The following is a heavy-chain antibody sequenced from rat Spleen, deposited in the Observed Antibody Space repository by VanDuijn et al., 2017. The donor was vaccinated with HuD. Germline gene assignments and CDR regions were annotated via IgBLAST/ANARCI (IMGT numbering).Heavy chain of an antibody. CDR3: TTGTIAAPYWYFDF. V-gene: IGHV5-27*01. CDR1: GFTFNNYY. D-gene: IGHD1-2*01. CDR2: ITTGGGTS. Sequence: EVQLVESGGGLVQPGRSLKLSCVASGFTFNNYYMAWVRQAPTKGLEWVAYITTGGGTSFYRDSVKGRFTISRDNAKSTLYLQMVSLRSEDTATYYCTTGTIAAPYWYFDFWGPGTMVTVSS. J-gene: IGHJ1*01.